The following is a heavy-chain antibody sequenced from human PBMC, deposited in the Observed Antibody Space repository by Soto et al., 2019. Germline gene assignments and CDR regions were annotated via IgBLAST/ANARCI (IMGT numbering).Heavy chain of an antibody. V-gene: IGHV1-18*01. J-gene: IGHJ5*02. CDR3: ARDRSWYSSSSWFDP. CDR2: VSAYNGNT. CDR1: GYTFTSYG. Sequence: ASVKVSCKASGYTFTSYGISWVRQAPGQGLEWMGWVSAYNGNTNYAQKLQGRVTMTTDTSTSTAYMELRSLRSDDTAVYYCARDRSWYSSSSWFDPWGQGTLVTVSS. D-gene: IGHD6-6*01.